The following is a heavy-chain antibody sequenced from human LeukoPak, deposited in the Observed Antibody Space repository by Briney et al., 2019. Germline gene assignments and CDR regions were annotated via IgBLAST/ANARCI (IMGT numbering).Heavy chain of an antibody. V-gene: IGHV3-74*01. CDR3: IRDWRNLAFDH. CDR2: IRSDGSTT. Sequence: GGSLRLSCVESRFAFSNFWMHWVRQAPGKGLVWVSRIRSDGSTTDYADSVKGRFTISRDNAKNTLYLQMNSLRAEDTAVYCCIRDWRNLAFDHWGHGTLVTVSS. CDR1: RFAFSNFW. J-gene: IGHJ4*01. D-gene: IGHD3-3*01.